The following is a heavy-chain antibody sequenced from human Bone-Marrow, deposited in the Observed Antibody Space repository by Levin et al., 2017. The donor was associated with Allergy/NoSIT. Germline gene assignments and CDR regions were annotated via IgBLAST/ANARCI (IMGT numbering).Heavy chain of an antibody. CDR3: ARSLNDFYAPPYYYGMDV. Sequence: AGGSLRLSCAASGFTFSTYSMNWVRQAPGKGLEWVSFISSSSSYIYYADSVKGRFTISRDNAKNSLYLQINTLRAEDTAVYYCARSLNDFYAPPYYYGMDVWGQGTTVTVSS. J-gene: IGHJ6*02. CDR2: ISSSSSYI. V-gene: IGHV3-21*01. D-gene: IGHD3-3*01. CDR1: GFTFSTYS.